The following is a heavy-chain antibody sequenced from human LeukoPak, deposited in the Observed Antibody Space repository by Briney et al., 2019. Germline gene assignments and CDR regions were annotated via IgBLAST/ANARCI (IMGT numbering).Heavy chain of an antibody. CDR3: AGDHTSSSWYGGYFDY. CDR2: INAYNGNT. V-gene: IGHV1-18*01. CDR1: GYTFTSYG. D-gene: IGHD6-13*01. J-gene: IGHJ4*02. Sequence: GASVKVSCKTSGYTFTSYGISWVRQAPGQGLEWMGWINAYNGNTNYALKLQGRVTMTTDTSTSTAYMELRSLRSDDTALYYCAGDHTSSSWYGGYFDYWGQGTLVTVSS.